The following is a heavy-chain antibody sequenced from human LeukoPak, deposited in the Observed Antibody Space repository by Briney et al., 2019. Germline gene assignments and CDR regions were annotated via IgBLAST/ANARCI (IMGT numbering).Heavy chain of an antibody. V-gene: IGHV3-30*18. CDR2: ISYDGSIK. Sequence: GRSLRLSCAASGFTFSSYAMHWVRQAPGKGLEWAAIISYDGSIKYYADSVKGRFTISRDNSKNTLFLQMNSLITEDTAVYYCAKGGPTVFGSGSLIQNGYFDYWGQGTLLTVSS. CDR3: AKGGPTVFGSGSLIQNGYFDY. J-gene: IGHJ4*02. CDR1: GFTFSSYA. D-gene: IGHD6-19*01.